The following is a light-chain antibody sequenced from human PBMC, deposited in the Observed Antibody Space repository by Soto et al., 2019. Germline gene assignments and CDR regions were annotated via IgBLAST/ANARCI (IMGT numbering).Light chain of an antibody. CDR1: SSNIGSNA. V-gene: IGLV1-44*01. CDR3: AAWNDNLNGPSYG. Sequence: QSVLTQPPSASGTPGQKVTISCSGSSSNIGSNAVNWYQQVPGTAPKLLIYSDDQRPSGVPDRFSGSKSGTSASLAISGLQSEDEADYICAAWNDNLNGPSYGFGTGTQVTAL. J-gene: IGLJ1*01. CDR2: SDD.